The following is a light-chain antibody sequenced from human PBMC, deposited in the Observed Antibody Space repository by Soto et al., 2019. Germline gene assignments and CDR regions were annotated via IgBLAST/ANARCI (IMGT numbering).Light chain of an antibody. CDR1: SSNIGAGFD. CDR2: TNN. Sequence: QSALTQPPSVSEAPGQRVTISCTGSSSNIGAGFDVHWYLQLPGTAPKLLVYTNNNRPSGVPDRFSGSKSDTSASLAINGLQAEDEADYYCQSYDSRLSAYVFGTGTKVTVL. J-gene: IGLJ1*01. CDR3: QSYDSRLSAYV. V-gene: IGLV1-40*01.